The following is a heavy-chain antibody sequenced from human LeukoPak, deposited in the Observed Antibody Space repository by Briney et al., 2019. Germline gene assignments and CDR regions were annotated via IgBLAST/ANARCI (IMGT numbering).Heavy chain of an antibody. D-gene: IGHD1-26*01. V-gene: IGHV4-34*01. J-gene: IGHJ4*02. CDR1: VGSFSAYH. CDR3: ARGQGSYRFFDY. CDR2: INHSGNT. Sequence: SETLSLTCVVYVGSFSAYHWSWIRQPPGKGLEWIGEINHSGNTNSNPSLKSRVTISVDTSKNQFSLKVTSVTAADTAVYYCARGQGSYRFFDYWGQGTLVAVSS.